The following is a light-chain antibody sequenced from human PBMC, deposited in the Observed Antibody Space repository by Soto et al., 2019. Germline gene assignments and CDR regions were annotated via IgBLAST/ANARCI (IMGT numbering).Light chain of an antibody. CDR2: ETS. V-gene: IGKV3-20*01. CDR3: QQYGSSPVT. Sequence: EIVLTQSPGTLSLSPGERATLSCRASQSVRDSHLAWYQQKPGQAPSLLIYETSSRATGIPDRFRGSGSETQFALTITRVEPEDLAMYFCQQYGSSPVTFGQGTKVEI. CDR1: QSVRDSH. J-gene: IGKJ1*01.